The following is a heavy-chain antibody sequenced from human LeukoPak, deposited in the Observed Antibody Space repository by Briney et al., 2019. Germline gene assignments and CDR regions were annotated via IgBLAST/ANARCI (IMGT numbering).Heavy chain of an antibody. CDR3: ARAEFAGGETY. CDR1: GFTVSSNY. CDR2: ISGSGGST. J-gene: IGHJ4*02. V-gene: IGHV3-23*01. Sequence: GGSLRLSCAASGFTVSSNYMSWVRQAPGKGLEWVSAISGSGGSTYYADSVKGRFTISRDNSKNTLYLQMNSLRAEDTAVYYCARAEFAGGETYWGQGTLVTVSS. D-gene: IGHD2-21*01.